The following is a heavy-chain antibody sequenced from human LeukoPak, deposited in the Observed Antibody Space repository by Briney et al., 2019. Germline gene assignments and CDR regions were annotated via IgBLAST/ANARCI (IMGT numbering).Heavy chain of an antibody. V-gene: IGHV4-38-2*02. CDR3: ARLAVAGGRDWFDP. D-gene: IGHD6-19*01. J-gene: IGHJ5*02. CDR2: IYYSGST. CDR1: GYSISSGYY. Sequence: SETLSLTCTVSGYSISSGYYWGWIRQPPGKGLEWIGSIYYSGSTYYNPSLKSRVTISVDTSKNQFSLKLSSVTAADTAVYYCARLAVAGGRDWFDPWGQGTLVTVSS.